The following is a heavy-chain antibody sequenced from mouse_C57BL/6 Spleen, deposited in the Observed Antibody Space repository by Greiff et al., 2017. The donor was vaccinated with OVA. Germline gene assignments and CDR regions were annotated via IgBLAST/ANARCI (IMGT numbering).Heavy chain of an antibody. V-gene: IGHV1-39*01. Sequence: VQLQQSGPELVKPSASVKISCKASGYSFTDYNMNWVKQSNGKSLEWIGVINPNYGTTSYNQKFKGKATLTVDQSSSTAYMQLNSLTSEDSAVYYCAREYYGSSPAWFAYWGQGTLVTVSA. CDR1: GYSFTDYN. CDR2: INPNYGTT. J-gene: IGHJ3*01. CDR3: AREYYGSSPAWFAY. D-gene: IGHD1-1*01.